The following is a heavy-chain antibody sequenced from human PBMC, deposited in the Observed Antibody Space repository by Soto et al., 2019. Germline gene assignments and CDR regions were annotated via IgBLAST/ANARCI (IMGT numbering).Heavy chain of an antibody. CDR1: GGSINSGDYS. CDR2: IYHTGTT. J-gene: IGHJ4*02. D-gene: IGHD3-10*01. V-gene: IGHV4-30-2*05. Sequence: PSETLSLTCTVSGGSINSGDYSWTWIRQPPGKGLEWIGYIYHTGTTYYNPSLKSRLTISIDTSKNQFSLKLSSVTAADTAVYFCARGFRGVYFDFWGQGTLVTVSS. CDR3: ARGFRGVYFDF.